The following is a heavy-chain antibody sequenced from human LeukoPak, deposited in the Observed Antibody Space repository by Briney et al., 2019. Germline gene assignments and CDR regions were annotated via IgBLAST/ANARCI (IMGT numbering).Heavy chain of an antibody. CDR2: INRDSGGT. D-gene: IGHD1-20*01. CDR3: ARDGIAGTRDAFNI. CDR1: GYTFTGYH. J-gene: IGHJ3*02. V-gene: IGHV1-2*02. Sequence: GSVKVSCTASGYTFTGYHMHWVRQAPGQGLKGMGWINRDSGGTNYEHKFQGRVTMTRDTSISTAAMEVSRLRAYDTAVYFCARDGIAGTRDAFNISGQGTTVTVSS.